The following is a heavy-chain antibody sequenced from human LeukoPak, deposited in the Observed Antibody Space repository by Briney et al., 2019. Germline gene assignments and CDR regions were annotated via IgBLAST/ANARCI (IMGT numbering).Heavy chain of an antibody. D-gene: IGHD3-10*01. CDR3: EAYGSV. CDR1: GLIFSNYW. CDR2: IKEDGSET. Sequence: SGGSLRLSCAASGLIFSNYWMTWVRQAPGKGLEWVANIKEDGSETYYVDSVKGRFTISRDNDENTLYLQMNSLRAEDTAVYYCEAYGSVWGQGTLVIVSS. J-gene: IGHJ4*02. V-gene: IGHV3-7*03.